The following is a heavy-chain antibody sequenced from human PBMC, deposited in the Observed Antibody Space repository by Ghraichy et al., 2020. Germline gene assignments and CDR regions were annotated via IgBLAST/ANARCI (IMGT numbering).Heavy chain of an antibody. CDR2: VSSAGSVT. CDR3: AKEGTLGVYSFDF. V-gene: IGHV3-30*18. D-gene: IGHD3-10*01. CDR1: GFTFSHHG. J-gene: IGHJ4*02. Sequence: GGSLRLSCEASGFTFSHHGMHWVRQAPGKGLEWVAVVSSAGSVTYYADSVKGRFTISRDNAKNSLYRQMNSLRTEDTAVYFCAKEGTLGVYSFDFWGQGTLVTVSS.